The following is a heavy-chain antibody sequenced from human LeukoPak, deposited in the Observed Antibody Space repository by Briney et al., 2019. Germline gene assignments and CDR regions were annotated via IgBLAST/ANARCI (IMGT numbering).Heavy chain of an antibody. CDR1: GFPFSGFY. D-gene: IGHD3-22*01. J-gene: IGHJ4*02. CDR2: ISSSGDYT. V-gene: IGHV3-11*05. CDR3: AKESGIVVVITTVY. Sequence: GGSLRLSCAASGFPFSGFYMTWIRQAPGKGPEWLSDISSSGDYTDYADSVKGRFTISRDNTKNSLYLQMNSLRAEDTAVYYCAKESGIVVVITTVYWGQGTLVTVSS.